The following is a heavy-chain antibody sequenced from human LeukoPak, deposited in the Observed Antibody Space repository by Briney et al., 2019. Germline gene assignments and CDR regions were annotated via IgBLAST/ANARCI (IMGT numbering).Heavy chain of an antibody. D-gene: IGHD4-23*01. V-gene: IGHV3-48*04. Sequence: PGGSLRLSCAASGFTFSSYAMSWVRQAPGKGLEWVSYISSSSSTIYYADSVKGRFTISRDNAKNSLYLQMNSLRAEDTAVYYCAREGDGGNDYWGQGTLVTVSS. J-gene: IGHJ4*02. CDR3: AREGDGGNDY. CDR1: GFTFSSYA. CDR2: ISSSSSTI.